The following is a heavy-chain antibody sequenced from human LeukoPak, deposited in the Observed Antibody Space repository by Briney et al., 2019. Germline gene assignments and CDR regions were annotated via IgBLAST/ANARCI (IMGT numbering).Heavy chain of an antibody. CDR2: ISSSSYI. CDR1: GFTFSSYS. J-gene: IGHJ5*02. CDR3: ASDYDP. Sequence: PGGSLRLSCAASGFTFSSYSMNWVRQAPGKGLEWVSCISSSSYIYYGDSVKGRFTISRDNAKNSLYLQMNSLRAEDTAVYYCASDYDPWGQGTLVTVSS. V-gene: IGHV3-21*01.